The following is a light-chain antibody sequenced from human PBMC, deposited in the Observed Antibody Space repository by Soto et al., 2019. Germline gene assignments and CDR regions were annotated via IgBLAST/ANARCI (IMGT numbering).Light chain of an antibody. J-gene: IGKJ4*01. CDR3: QQRSNWPPLT. CDR1: QSVRSY. Sequence: EIVLTQSPATLSLSPGERATLSCRASQSVRSYLAWYQQKPGQAPRLLLYDAFNRATGIPARVSGSESGTDFTLTISRLEPEDFAVYDCQQRSNWPPLTFGGGTKVEIK. CDR2: DAF. V-gene: IGKV3-11*01.